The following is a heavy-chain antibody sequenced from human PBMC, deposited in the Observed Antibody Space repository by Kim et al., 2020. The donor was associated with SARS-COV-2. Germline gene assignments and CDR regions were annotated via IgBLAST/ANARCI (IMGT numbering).Heavy chain of an antibody. CDR3: TRVPVTTLAFWDAFD. Sequence: GGSLRLSCAASGFIFSGSAMHWVRQASGKGLEWVGRIRSKANSYATAYAASVKGRVTISRDDSKTTAYLQMNSLKTEDTAVYYCTRVPVTTLAFWDAFD. D-gene: IGHD1-1*01. V-gene: IGHV3-73*01. J-gene: IGHJ3*02. CDR2: IRSKANSYAT. CDR1: GFIFSGSA.